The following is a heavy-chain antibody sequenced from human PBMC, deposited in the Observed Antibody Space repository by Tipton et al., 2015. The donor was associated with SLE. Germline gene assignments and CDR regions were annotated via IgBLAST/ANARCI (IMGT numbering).Heavy chain of an antibody. CDR2: IYFTGGP. CDR3: AKLFGSAYYYYLDV. V-gene: IGHV4-39*07. Sequence: TLSLTCTVSGDPMSSSSYYWGWIRQAPGKGLEWIGSIYFTGGPFYNPSLKSRVTVSVDTSKNQFSLKLSSVTAADTAIYYCAKLFGSAYYYYLDVWGKGTTVTVS. CDR1: GDPMSSSSYY. J-gene: IGHJ6*03. D-gene: IGHD2-21*01.